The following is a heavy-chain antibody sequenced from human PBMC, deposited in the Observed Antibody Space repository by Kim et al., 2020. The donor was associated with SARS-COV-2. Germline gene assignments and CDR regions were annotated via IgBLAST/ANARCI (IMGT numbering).Heavy chain of an antibody. CDR2: IYYSGST. Sequence: SETLSLTCTVSGGSISSYYWSWIRQPPGKGLEWIGYIYYSGSTNYNPSLKSRVTISVDTSKNQFSLKLSSVTAADTAVYYCARDRGGLGSSSWYVKGYYYYGMDVWGQGTTVTVSS. J-gene: IGHJ6*02. D-gene: IGHD6-13*01. CDR1: GGSISSYY. CDR3: ARDRGGLGSSSWYVKGYYYYGMDV. V-gene: IGHV4-59*01.